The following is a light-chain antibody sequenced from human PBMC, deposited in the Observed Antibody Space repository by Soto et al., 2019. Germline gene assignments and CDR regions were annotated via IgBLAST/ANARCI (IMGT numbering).Light chain of an antibody. J-gene: IGKJ1*01. CDR2: AAS. Sequence: EIVLTQPPGTLSVSPGERATLSCRASQSVSSNLAWFQHKPGQAPRLLIFAASTRASGVPARFSGSGSGTDFILTITSLQSEDFAVYYCQQYWHWPRTFGQGTKVDIK. CDR3: QQYWHWPRT. V-gene: IGKV3-15*01. CDR1: QSVSSN.